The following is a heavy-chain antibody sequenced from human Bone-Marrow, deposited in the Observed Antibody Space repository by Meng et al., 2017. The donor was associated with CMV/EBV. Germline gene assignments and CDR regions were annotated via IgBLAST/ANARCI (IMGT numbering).Heavy chain of an antibody. CDR1: GFTFSSYS. V-gene: IGHV3-48*01. CDR3: ARARPNWNPDYYYYGMDV. Sequence: GGSLRLSCAASGFTFSSYSMNWVRQAPGKGLEWVSYISSSSSTIYYADSVKGRFTISRDNSKNTLYLQMNSLRAEDTAVYYCARARPNWNPDYYYYGMDVWGQGTTVTVSS. CDR2: ISSSSSTI. D-gene: IGHD1-1*01. J-gene: IGHJ6*02.